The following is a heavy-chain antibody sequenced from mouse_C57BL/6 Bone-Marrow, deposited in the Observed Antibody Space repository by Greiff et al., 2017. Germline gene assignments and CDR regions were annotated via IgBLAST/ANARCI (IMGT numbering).Heavy chain of an antibody. J-gene: IGHJ4*01. V-gene: IGHV1-39*01. CDR2: ITPNSGTT. CDR1: GYSFTDYN. Sequence: EVKLMESGPELVKPGASVKISCKASGYSFTDYNMNWVKQSNGKSLEWIGVITPNSGTTSYNPKLQGKATLTVDISSSTAYMQLNSRTSEDSAVYYCATMDYGGQGTSVTVSS. CDR3: ATMDY.